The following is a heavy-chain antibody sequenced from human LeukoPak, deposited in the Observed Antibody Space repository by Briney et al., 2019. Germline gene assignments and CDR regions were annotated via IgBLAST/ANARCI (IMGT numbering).Heavy chain of an antibody. CDR3: ARDHHRTLGITMVRGVSQSGFDP. D-gene: IGHD3-10*01. J-gene: IGHJ5*02. CDR1: GYTFTGYY. V-gene: IGHV1-2*02. Sequence: ASVKVSCTASGYTFTGYYMHWVRQAPGQGLEWMGWINPNSGGTNYAQKFQGRVTMTRDTSISTAYMELSRLRSDDTAVYNCARDHHRTLGITMVRGVSQSGFDPWGQGTLVTVSS. CDR2: INPNSGGT.